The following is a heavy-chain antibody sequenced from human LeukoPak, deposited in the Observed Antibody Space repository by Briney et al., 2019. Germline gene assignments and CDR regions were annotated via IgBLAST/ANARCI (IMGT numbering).Heavy chain of an antibody. CDR3: AKGVGAQGGDAFDI. CDR1: GFTFSSYS. V-gene: IGHV3-48*01. CDR2: ISSSSSTI. J-gene: IGHJ3*02. Sequence: GGSLRLSCAASGFTFSSYSMNWVRQAPGKGLEWVSYISSSSSTIYYADSVKGRFTISRDNSKNTLYLQMNSLRAEDTAVYYCAKGVGAQGGDAFDIWGQGTMVTVSS. D-gene: IGHD1-26*01.